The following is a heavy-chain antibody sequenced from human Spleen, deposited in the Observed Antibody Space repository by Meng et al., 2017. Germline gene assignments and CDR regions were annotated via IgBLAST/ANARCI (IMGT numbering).Heavy chain of an antibody. CDR1: AGSISSSNYY. V-gene: IGHV4-39*01. CDR2: IYHGGTT. CDR3: ARRGLVVAAS. D-gene: IGHD2-15*01. Sequence: QLQLQALGPGLVKPSEALSLTCTVSAGSISSSNYYWAWIRQPPGMGLEWLGSIYHGGTTYYHPSLESRATISVDTSKNQFSLKLTSVTAADTAMYYCARRGLVVAASWGQGTLVTVSS. J-gene: IGHJ5*02.